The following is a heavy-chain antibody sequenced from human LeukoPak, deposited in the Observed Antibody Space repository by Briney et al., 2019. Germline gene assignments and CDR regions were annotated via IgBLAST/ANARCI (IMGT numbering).Heavy chain of an antibody. CDR3: ARVRPGVAAGTIDY. Sequence: SQTLSLTCTVSGGSISSGDYYWSWIRQPPGKGLEWIGYIYYSGSTYYNPSLKSRVTISVDTSKNQFSLKLSSVTAADTAVYYCARVRPGVAAGTIDYWGQGTLVTVSS. CDR2: IYYSGST. D-gene: IGHD6-13*01. V-gene: IGHV4-30-4*08. CDR1: GGSISSGDYY. J-gene: IGHJ4*02.